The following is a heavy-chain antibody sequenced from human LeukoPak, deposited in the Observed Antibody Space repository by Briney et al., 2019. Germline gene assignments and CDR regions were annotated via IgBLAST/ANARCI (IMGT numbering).Heavy chain of an antibody. CDR2: IYYSGST. J-gene: IGHJ6*03. CDR3: ARVRSSSNYYYYYMDV. Sequence: SETLSLTCTVSGDSISSYYWSWIRQPPGKGLEWIGYIYYSGSTNYNPSLKSRVTISVDTSKNQFSLKLSSVTAADTAVYYCARVRSSSNYYYYYMDVWGKGTTVTVSS. V-gene: IGHV4-59*01. D-gene: IGHD6-6*01. CDR1: GDSISSYY.